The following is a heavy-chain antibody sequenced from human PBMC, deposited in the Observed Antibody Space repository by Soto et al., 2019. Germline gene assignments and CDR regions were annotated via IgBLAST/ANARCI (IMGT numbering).Heavy chain of an antibody. D-gene: IGHD3-10*01. V-gene: IGHV3-23*01. CDR2: ISGSGGST. Sequence: SLRLSCAASGFTFSSYAMSWVRQAPGKGLEWVSAISGSGGSTYYADSVKGRFTISRDNSKNTLYLQMNSLRAEDTAVYYCAKDRGYYGSGSYGGEIYYYYGMHVWGQGTTVTVSS. CDR3: AKDRGYYGSGSYGGEIYYYYGMHV. CDR1: GFTFSSYA. J-gene: IGHJ6*02.